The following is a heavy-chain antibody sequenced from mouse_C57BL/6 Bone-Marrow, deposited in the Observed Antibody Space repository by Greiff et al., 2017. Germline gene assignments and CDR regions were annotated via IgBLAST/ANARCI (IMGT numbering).Heavy chain of an antibody. CDR2: IDPSDSYT. CDR1: GYTFTSYW. J-gene: IGHJ4*01. Sequence: QVQLQQPGAELVMPGASVKLSCKASGYTFTSYWMHWVKQRPGQGLEWIGEIDPSDSYTNYNQKFKGKSTLTVDKSSSTAYMQLSSLTSEDSAVYYCARNYDGSMDYWGQGISVTVSS. V-gene: IGHV1-69*01. D-gene: IGHD2-3*01. CDR3: ARNYDGSMDY.